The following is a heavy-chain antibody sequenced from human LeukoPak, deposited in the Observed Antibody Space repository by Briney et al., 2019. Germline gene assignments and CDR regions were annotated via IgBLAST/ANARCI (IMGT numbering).Heavy chain of an antibody. CDR2: ISYDGSNK. CDR1: GFTFSSYA. D-gene: IGHD6-13*01. V-gene: IGHV3-30*04. J-gene: IGHJ5*02. CDR3: AREAPIAAASNVGWLEP. Sequence: GGSLRLSCAASGFTFSSYAMHWVRQAPGKGLEWVAVISYDGSNKYYADSVKGRFTISRDNSKNTLYLQMNSLRAEDTAVYYCAREAPIAAASNVGWLEPWGQGTLVSVSS.